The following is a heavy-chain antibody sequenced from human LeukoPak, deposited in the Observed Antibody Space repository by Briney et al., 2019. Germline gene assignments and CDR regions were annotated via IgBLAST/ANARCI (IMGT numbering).Heavy chain of an antibody. CDR1: EFTFSIYA. CDR2: ISGSGGIT. V-gene: IGHV3-23*01. J-gene: IGHJ4*02. Sequence: PGGPLRLSCAASEFTFSIYAMTWVRQAPGKGLEWVSGISGSGGITYYADSVKGRFTISRDNPKNRLYLQMNSLRAEDTAVYYCAKGLKYSDSSGYPSWGQGTLVTVSS. CDR3: AKGLKYSDSSGYPS. D-gene: IGHD3-22*01.